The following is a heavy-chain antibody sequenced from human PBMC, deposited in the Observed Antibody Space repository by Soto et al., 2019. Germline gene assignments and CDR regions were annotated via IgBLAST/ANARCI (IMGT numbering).Heavy chain of an antibody. V-gene: IGHV3-53*04. Sequence: PGGSLRLSCAASGFTVSSNYMSWVRQAPGKGLEWVPVIYSGGSTYYADSVKGRFTISRHNSKNTLYLQMNSLRAEDTAVYYCAREYCTNGVCKRRYFDYWGQGTLVTVSS. CDR2: IYSGGST. J-gene: IGHJ4*02. CDR3: AREYCTNGVCKRRYFDY. D-gene: IGHD2-8*01. CDR1: GFTVSSNY.